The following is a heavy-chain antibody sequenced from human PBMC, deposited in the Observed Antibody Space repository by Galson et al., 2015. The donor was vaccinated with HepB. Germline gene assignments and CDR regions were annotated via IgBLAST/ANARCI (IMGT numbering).Heavy chain of an antibody. D-gene: IGHD2/OR15-2a*01. CDR2: LYSGGDT. V-gene: IGHV3-53*01. CDR3: ARRGDIEYFYMDV. J-gene: IGHJ6*03. Sequence: SLRLSCAASGFTVSSNYMAWVRQAPGKGLEWVSVLYSGGDTYYADSGKGRFTISRDNSKNTLYLQMNGLRAEDTAVYYCARRGDIEYFYMDVWGKGTTVTVSS. CDR1: GFTVSSNY.